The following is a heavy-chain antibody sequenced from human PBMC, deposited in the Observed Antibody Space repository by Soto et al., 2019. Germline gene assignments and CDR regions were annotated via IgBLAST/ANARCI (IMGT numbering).Heavy chain of an antibody. CDR3: AREDIDYHGMDV. CDR2: INPSGGST. Sequence: GASVKVSCKASGYTFTRYYMHWVRQAPGQGLEWMGVINPSGGSTTYAQKFQGRVTMTRDTSTSTVYMYLSSLRSEDTAVSFCAREDIDYHGMDVWGQGTTVTAP. CDR1: GYTFTRYY. J-gene: IGHJ6*02. D-gene: IGHD2-15*01. V-gene: IGHV1-46*01.